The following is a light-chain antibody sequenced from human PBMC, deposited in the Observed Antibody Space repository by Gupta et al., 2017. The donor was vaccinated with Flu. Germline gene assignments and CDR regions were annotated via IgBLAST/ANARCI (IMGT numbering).Light chain of an antibody. CDR1: ISTIGLDT. CDR3: AAWEDSLNALI. CDR2: SKS. J-gene: IGLJ2*01. Sequence: SVLTLPPSVSVTPGHRVTISCSGSISTIGLDTVSWYPRLPGSAPKVLIYSKSQRPSGVPGRCSGSKSGTTASLAISGLQSEDEADYYCAAWEDSLNALIFGGGTKLTVL. V-gene: IGLV1-44*01.